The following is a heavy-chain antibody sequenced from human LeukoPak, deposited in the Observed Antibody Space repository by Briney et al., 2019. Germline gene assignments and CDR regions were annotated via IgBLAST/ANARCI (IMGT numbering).Heavy chain of an antibody. J-gene: IGHJ4*02. V-gene: IGHV3-23*01. CDR1: GFTFSSYA. CDR3: AKDRSCTNDICHGDFDY. D-gene: IGHD2-8*01. CDR2: ISGSGGST. Sequence: GGSLRLSCAASGFTFSSYAVSWVRQAPGKGLEWVSRISGSGGSTYSADSVKGRFTISRDNSKNTLYLQMNSLRAEDTALYYCAKDRSCTNDICHGDFDYWGRGTLVTVSS.